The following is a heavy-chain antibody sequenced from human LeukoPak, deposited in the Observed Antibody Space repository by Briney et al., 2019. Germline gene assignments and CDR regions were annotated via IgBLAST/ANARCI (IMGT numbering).Heavy chain of an antibody. V-gene: IGHV3-30*18. CDR1: GFTFSRYG. CDR2: ISYDGSNK. CDR3: AKRGVGATAPFDY. Sequence: PGGSLRLSCAASGFTFSRYGMHWVRQAPGKGLEWVAVISYDGSNKYYADSVKGRFTISRDNSKNTLYLQMNSLRAEDTAVYYCAKRGVGATAPFDYWGQGTLVTVSS. D-gene: IGHD1-26*01. J-gene: IGHJ4*02.